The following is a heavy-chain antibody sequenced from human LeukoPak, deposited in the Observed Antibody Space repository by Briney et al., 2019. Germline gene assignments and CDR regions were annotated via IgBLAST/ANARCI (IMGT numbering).Heavy chain of an antibody. D-gene: IGHD1-26*01. CDR3: AKPRSDSGSLSPFDY. CDR1: GFTFSSYA. J-gene: IGHJ4*02. V-gene: IGHV3-23*01. Sequence: GGSLRLSCAASGFTFSSYAMSWVRQAPGKGLEWVSAISGSGGSTYYADSVKGRFTISRDNSKNTLYLQMNSLRAEDTAVYYCAKPRSDSGSLSPFDYWGQGTLVTVSS. CDR2: ISGSGGST.